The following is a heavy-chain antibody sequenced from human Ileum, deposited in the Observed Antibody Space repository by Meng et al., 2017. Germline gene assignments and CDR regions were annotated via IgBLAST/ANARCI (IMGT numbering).Heavy chain of an antibody. V-gene: IGHV3-74*01. CDR1: GFTFSSYW. Sequence: LGAPAAGLVLPGGFLRRTCADYGFTFSSYWMYWFREAPGKGLVWYSRINSDGSSTSYADSVKGRFTISRDNAKNTLYLQMNSLRAEDTAVYYCARDWFFDYWCQGTLVTVSS. J-gene: IGHJ4*02. D-gene: IGHD3-10*01. CDR2: INSDGSST. CDR3: ARDWFFDY.